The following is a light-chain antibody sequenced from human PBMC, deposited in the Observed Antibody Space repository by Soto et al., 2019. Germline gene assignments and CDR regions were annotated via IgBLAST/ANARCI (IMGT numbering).Light chain of an antibody. V-gene: IGKV3-15*01. Sequence: EIVMTQSPATLSVSLGERVTLSCRASQKISSNLAWYQQKHGQAPRLLIYGASTRNTGIPTRFSGSGSGTEFTLTISSLQSEDFAVYYCQQYGSSGTFGQGTKVEIK. J-gene: IGKJ1*01. CDR3: QQYGSSGT. CDR1: QKISSN. CDR2: GAS.